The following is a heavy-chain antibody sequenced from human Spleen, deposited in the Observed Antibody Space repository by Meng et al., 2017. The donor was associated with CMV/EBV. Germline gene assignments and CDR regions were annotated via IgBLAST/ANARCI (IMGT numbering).Heavy chain of an antibody. CDR2: INPNSGGT. J-gene: IGHJ5*02. Sequence: ASVKVSCKASGYTFTGYYMHWVRQAPGQGLEWMGWINPNSGGTNYAQKVQGRVTMTRDTSINTAYMELSRLTSGDTAVYYCARHLEEYRFGLAAQQNYFDPWAPGALVTVSS. CDR3: ARHLEEYRFGLAAQQNYFDP. CDR1: GYTFTGYY. V-gene: IGHV1-2*02. D-gene: IGHD2-15*01.